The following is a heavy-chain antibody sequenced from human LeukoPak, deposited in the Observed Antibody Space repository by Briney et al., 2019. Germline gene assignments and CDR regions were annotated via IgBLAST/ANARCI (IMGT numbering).Heavy chain of an antibody. CDR3: ARVLSSSSKVFDY. D-gene: IGHD6-6*01. CDR1: GGSISSYY. CDR2: IYYSGST. Sequence: SETLSLTCTVSGGSISSYYWSWIRQPPGKGLEWIGYIYYSGSTNYNPSLKSRVTISVDTSKNQFSLKLSSVTAADTAVYSCARVLSSSSKVFDYWGQGTLVTVSS. J-gene: IGHJ4*02. V-gene: IGHV4-59*01.